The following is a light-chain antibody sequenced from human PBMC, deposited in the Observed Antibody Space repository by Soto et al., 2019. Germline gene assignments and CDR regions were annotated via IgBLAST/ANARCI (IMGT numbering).Light chain of an antibody. Sequence: EIVLTQSPGTLSLSPGERATLSCRASQSVSSNYLAWYQQKPGQAPRLLIYGASSRATGIPDRFSGSGSGTDFTLTISRLEPEDFSVYYCRKYGKSRFIFGPGTKVDIK. V-gene: IGKV3-20*01. CDR1: QSVSSNY. J-gene: IGKJ3*01. CDR2: GAS. CDR3: RKYGKSRFI.